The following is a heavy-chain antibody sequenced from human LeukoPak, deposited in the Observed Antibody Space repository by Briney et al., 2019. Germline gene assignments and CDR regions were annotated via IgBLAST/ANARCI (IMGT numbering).Heavy chain of an antibody. CDR3: ARDSMAWWELPDGGLDP. V-gene: IGHV4-59*01. CDR1: GGSISNKY. D-gene: IGHD1-26*01. J-gene: IGHJ5*02. CDR2: IYYSGST. Sequence: SETLSLTCTVSGGSISNKYWSWIRQPPGKGLEWIGYIYYSGSTNYNPSLKSRVTISVDTSKNQFSLKLSSVTAADTAVYYCARDSMAWWELPDGGLDPWGQGTLVTVSS.